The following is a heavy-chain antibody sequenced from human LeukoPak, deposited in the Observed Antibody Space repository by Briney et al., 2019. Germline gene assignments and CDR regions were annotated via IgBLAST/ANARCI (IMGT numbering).Heavy chain of an antibody. CDR3: ARRRDSSALFYSYYYMDV. V-gene: IGHV4-61*05. D-gene: IGHD6-25*01. CDR1: GGSISSSSYY. CDR2: IYYSGST. J-gene: IGHJ6*03. Sequence: SETLSLTCTVSGGSISSSSYYWGWIRQPPGKGLEWIGYIYYSGSTNYNPSLKSRVTISVDTSKNQFSLKVSSVTAADTAVYYCARRRDSSALFYSYYYMDVWGKGTTVTISS.